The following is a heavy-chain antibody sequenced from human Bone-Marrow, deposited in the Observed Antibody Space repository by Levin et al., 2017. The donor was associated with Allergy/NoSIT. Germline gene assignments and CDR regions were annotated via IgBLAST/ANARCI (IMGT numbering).Heavy chain of an antibody. D-gene: IGHD4-17*01. J-gene: IGHJ3*02. CDR3: AKKWATGTKGDAFDI. CDR2: ISNDGSNK. Sequence: GESLKISCAASGFPFSGYAVHWVRQAPGKGLEWVAVISNDGSNKYYADSVKGRFTISRDNSKNTLYLQVNSLRAEDTAVYYCAKKWATGTKGDAFDIWGQGTMVTVSS. CDR1: GFPFSGYA. V-gene: IGHV3-30-3*02.